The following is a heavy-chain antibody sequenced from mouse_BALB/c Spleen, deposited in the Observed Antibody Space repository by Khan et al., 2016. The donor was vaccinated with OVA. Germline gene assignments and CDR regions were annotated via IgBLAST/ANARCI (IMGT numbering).Heavy chain of an antibody. Sequence: QVQLKESGPELVKPGALVKISCKASGYTFTSYDLNWVKQRPGQGLEWIGWIYPGDGSTKYNEKFKGKVTLTADKSSSTAYMQLSSLTSENYAVYYCARRGRLSFYFDYWVQGSTRTVSS. J-gene: IGHJ2*01. CDR1: GYTFTSYD. CDR2: IYPGDGST. CDR3: ARRGRLSFYFDY. V-gene: IGHV1S56*01.